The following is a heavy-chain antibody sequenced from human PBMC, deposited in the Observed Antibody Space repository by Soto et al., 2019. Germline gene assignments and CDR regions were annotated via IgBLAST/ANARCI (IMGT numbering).Heavy chain of an antibody. V-gene: IGHV4-59*01. CDR2: IYYSGST. CDR3: ARALRYFDWLFDY. CDR1: GGSISSYY. Sequence: SETLSLTCTVSGGSISSYYWSWIRQPPGKGLEWIGYIYYSGSTNYNPSLKSRVTISVDTSKNQFSLKLSSVTAADTAVYYCARALRYFDWLFDYWGQGTLVTVSS. D-gene: IGHD3-9*01. J-gene: IGHJ4*02.